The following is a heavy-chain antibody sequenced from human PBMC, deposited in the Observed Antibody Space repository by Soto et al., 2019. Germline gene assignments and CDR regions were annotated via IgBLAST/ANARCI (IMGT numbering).Heavy chain of an antibody. Sequence: ASVKVSCKASGYTFTSYAMHWVRQAPGQRLEWMGWINAGNGNTKYSQKIQGRVTITRDTSASTAYMELSSLRSEDTAVYYCARDRPEGAFDIWGQGTMVTVSS. J-gene: IGHJ3*02. CDR2: INAGNGNT. V-gene: IGHV1-3*01. CDR3: ARDRPEGAFDI. CDR1: GYTFTSYA.